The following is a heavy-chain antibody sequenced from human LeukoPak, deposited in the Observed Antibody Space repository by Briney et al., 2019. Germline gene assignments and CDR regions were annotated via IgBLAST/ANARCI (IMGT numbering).Heavy chain of an antibody. J-gene: IGHJ5*02. V-gene: IGHV3-23*01. Sequence: PGGSLRLSCAASGFTFSSYAMSWVRQAPGKGLEWVSDISGSGARTYYADSVKGRFTISRDNSKNTLYLQMNSLRAEDTAVYYCANPPTVTTTRFDPWGQGILVTVSS. CDR2: ISGSGART. D-gene: IGHD4-17*01. CDR3: ANPPTVTTTRFDP. CDR1: GFTFSSYA.